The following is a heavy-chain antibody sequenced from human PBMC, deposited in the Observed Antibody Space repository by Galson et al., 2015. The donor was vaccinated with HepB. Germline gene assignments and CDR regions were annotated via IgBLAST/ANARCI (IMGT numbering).Heavy chain of an antibody. Sequence: QSGAEVKKPGESLRISCKGSGYSFTSYWISWVRQMPGKGLEWMGRIDPSDSYTNYSPSFQGHVTISADKSISTAYLQWSSLKASDTAMYYCARHGAYYYDSSVRGYWFDPWGQGTLVTVSS. CDR3: ARHGAYYYDSSVRGYWFDP. CDR1: GYSFTSYW. D-gene: IGHD3-22*01. V-gene: IGHV5-10-1*01. CDR2: IDPSDSYT. J-gene: IGHJ5*02.